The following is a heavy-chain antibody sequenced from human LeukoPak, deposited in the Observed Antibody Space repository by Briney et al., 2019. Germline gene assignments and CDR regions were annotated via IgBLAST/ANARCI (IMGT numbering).Heavy chain of an antibody. CDR3: ARTTVTTWVNFDY. CDR2: IKQDGSEK. V-gene: IGHV3-7*01. J-gene: IGHJ4*02. Sequence: AGGSLRLSCAAFGFTFSSYWMSWVRQAPGKGLEWVANIKQDGSEKYYVDSVKGRFTISRDNAKNSLYLQMNSLRAEDTAVYYCARTTVTTWVNFDYWGQGTLVTVSS. D-gene: IGHD4-17*01. CDR1: GFTFSSYW.